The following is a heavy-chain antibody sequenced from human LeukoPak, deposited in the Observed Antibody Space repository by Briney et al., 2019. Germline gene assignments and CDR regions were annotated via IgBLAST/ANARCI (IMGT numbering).Heavy chain of an antibody. CDR1: GGSISSYY. CDR2: IYCSGST. Sequence: SETLSLTCSVSGGSISSYYWSWIRQPPGKGLEWIGYIYCSGSTNYNPSLKSRVTISVDTSKNQFSLKLSSVTAADTAVYYCARDLGSIVGVDDAFDIWGQGTMVTVSS. D-gene: IGHD1-26*01. V-gene: IGHV4-59*12. J-gene: IGHJ3*02. CDR3: ARDLGSIVGVDDAFDI.